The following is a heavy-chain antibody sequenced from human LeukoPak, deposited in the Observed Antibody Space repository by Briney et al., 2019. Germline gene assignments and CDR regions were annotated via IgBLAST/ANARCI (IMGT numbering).Heavy chain of an antibody. Sequence: GRSLTLSCAASGFTFDDYAMHWVRQAPGKGLEWVSGISWNSGSIGYADSVKGRFTISRDNAKNSLYLQMNSLRAEDTAVYYCARDLYYYDSSGYSVWGQGTLVTVSS. D-gene: IGHD3-22*01. CDR1: GFTFDDYA. J-gene: IGHJ4*02. V-gene: IGHV3-9*01. CDR2: ISWNSGSI. CDR3: ARDLYYYDSSGYSV.